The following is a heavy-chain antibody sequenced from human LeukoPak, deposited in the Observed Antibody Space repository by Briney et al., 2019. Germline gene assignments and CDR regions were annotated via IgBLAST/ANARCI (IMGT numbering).Heavy chain of an antibody. CDR1: GFTFSDYY. D-gene: IGHD1-26*01. CDR3: ARVPGRAAANFDY. Sequence: GGSLRLSCATSGFTFSDYYMTWIRQAPGKGLEWVSYISGVASDIYYGDSVKGRFTISRDNAKNSVYLQMNSLRAEDTAVYYCARVPGRAAANFDYWGQGTLVTVSS. V-gene: IGHV3-11*04. CDR2: ISGVASDI. J-gene: IGHJ4*02.